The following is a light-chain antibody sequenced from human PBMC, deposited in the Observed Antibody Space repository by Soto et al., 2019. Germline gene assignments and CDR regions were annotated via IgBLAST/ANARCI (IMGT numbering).Light chain of an antibody. CDR1: EDISNY. J-gene: IGKJ5*01. CDR3: QQYNSYPIT. V-gene: IGKV1-33*01. Sequence: DIQMTQSPSSLSASVGDRVTITCQASEDISNYLNWYQQKLGKAPKLLIYDASNLEPGVPSRFSGSGSGTEFIFTISSLQPEDIATYYCQQYNSYPITFGQGTRLEIK. CDR2: DAS.